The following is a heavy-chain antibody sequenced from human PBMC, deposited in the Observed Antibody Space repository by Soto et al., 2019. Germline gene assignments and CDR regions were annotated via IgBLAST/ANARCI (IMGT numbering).Heavy chain of an antibody. CDR2: VYSTGGT. CDR3: VRQGIGNLHGLVDV. CDR1: SGPSSSHN. V-gene: IGHV4-59*08. Sequence: QVQLQQSGPGLVKPSETLSLTCSVSSGPSSSHNWGWIRQPPGRGMEWIGYVYSTGGTSYNPSLKSRVTISADTSTNHLSLTLTYVTAADTAVYYCVRQGIGNLHGLVDVWGQGTTVRVSS. J-gene: IGHJ6*02. D-gene: IGHD1-1*01.